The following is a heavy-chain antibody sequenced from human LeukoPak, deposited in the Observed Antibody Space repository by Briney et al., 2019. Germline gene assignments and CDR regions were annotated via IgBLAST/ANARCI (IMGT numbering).Heavy chain of an antibody. Sequence: ASVKVSCKPSGYTFTSYGINWVRQAPGQGLEWMGWINTHNANTNYAQKLQGRVIMTTDTSTSTAYMELRSLRSEDTAVYYCARDRGAVYYYYMDVWGKGTTVTVSS. V-gene: IGHV1-18*01. CDR2: INTHNANT. CDR1: GYTFTSYG. J-gene: IGHJ6*03. CDR3: ARDRGAVYYYYMDV.